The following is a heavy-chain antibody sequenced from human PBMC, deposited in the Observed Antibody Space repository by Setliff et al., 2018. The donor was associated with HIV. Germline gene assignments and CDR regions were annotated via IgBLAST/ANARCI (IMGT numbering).Heavy chain of an antibody. D-gene: IGHD2-8*01. CDR3: ARQPSNSFDY. CDR1: GYSFTDYF. CDR2: ISPHSGGT. Sequence: GASVKVSCKASGYSFTDYFIHWVRQAPGRGLEWMGWISPHSGGTRTTRTFRGRVTMTRDTSINTAYMELSGVRSDDTAVYFCARQPSNSFDYWGQGTLVTVSS. V-gene: IGHV1-2*02. J-gene: IGHJ4*02.